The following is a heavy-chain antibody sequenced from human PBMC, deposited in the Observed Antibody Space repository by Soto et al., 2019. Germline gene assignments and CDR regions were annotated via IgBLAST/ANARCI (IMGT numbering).Heavy chain of an antibody. CDR3: AKALGRDFSDFDS. D-gene: IGHD3-10*01. V-gene: IGHV3-23*01. J-gene: IGHJ4*02. CDR2: ISDSGGST. CDR1: GFTFSSNA. Sequence: EVQLLESGGGLVQPGGSLRLSCEASGFTFSSNAMTWVRQAPGKGLEWVSAISDSGGSTYYADSVAGRFTISRDNSRHTLYLQMKSLRAEDTAIYYCAKALGRDFSDFDSWGQGTQVTVSS.